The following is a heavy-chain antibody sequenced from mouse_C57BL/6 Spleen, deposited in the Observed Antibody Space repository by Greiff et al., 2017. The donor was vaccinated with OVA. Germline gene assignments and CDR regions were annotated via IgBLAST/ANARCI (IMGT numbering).Heavy chain of an antibody. Sequence: QVQLQQPGAELVKPGASVKLSCKASGYTFTSYWMHWVKQRPGQGLEWIGMIHPNSGSTNYNEKFKSKATLTVDKSSSTAYMQLSSLTSEDSAVYYCAILYYYGSDAYWGQGTLVTVSA. CDR2: IHPNSGST. D-gene: IGHD1-1*01. CDR3: AILYYYGSDAY. V-gene: IGHV1-64*01. CDR1: GYTFTSYW. J-gene: IGHJ3*01.